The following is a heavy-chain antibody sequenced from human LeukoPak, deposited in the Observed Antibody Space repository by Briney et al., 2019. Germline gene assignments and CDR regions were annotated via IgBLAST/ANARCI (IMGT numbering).Heavy chain of an antibody. J-gene: IGHJ6*03. D-gene: IGHD4-17*01. V-gene: IGHV3-7*01. CDR2: IKQDGSEK. CDR3: AGTVMHYYYYYMDV. CDR1: GFTFSSYW. Sequence: PGGSLRLSCAASGFTFSSYWMSWVRQAPGKGLEWVANIKQDGSEKYYVDSVKGRFTISRDNAKNSLYLQMNSLRAEDTAVYYCAGTVMHYYYYYMDVWGKGTTVTVSS.